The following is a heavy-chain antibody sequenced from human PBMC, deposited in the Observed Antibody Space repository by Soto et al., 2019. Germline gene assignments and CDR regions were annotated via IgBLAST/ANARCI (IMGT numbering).Heavy chain of an antibody. D-gene: IGHD3-10*01. V-gene: IGHV1-18*01. CDR2: ISAHNGNT. Sequence: QVHLVQSGAEVKKPGASVKVSCKGSGYTFTSYGITWVRQAPGQGLEWMGWISAHNGNTDYAQKLQGRVTVTRDTSTSTAYMELRRLRSVDTAVYYCARGRYGEYWGQGALVTVSS. CDR1: GYTFTSYG. J-gene: IGHJ4*02. CDR3: ARGRYGEY.